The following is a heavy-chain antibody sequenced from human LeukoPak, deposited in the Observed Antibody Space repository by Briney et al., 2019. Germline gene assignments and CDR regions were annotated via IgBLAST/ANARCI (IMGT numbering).Heavy chain of an antibody. CDR2: INPNSGGT. J-gene: IGHJ4*02. Sequence: ASVKVSCKASGYTLTGYYMHWVRQAPGQGLEWMGWINPNSGGTNYAQKFQGRVTMNRDTSISTAYMELSRLRSDDTAVYYCASERGEGGWYSGYWGQGTLVTVSS. CDR3: ASERGEGGWYSGY. CDR1: GYTLTGYY. D-gene: IGHD1-26*01. V-gene: IGHV1-2*02.